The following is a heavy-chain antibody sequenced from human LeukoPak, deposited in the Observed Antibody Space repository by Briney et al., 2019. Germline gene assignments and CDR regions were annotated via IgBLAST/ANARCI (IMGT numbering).Heavy chain of an antibody. CDR2: IYYSGST. CDR3: AGTPLGIDAFDI. J-gene: IGHJ3*02. V-gene: IGHV4-59*01. CDR1: GGSISSYY. Sequence: PSETLSLTCTVSGGSISSYYWSWIRQPPGKGLEWIGYIYYSGSTNYNPSLKSRVTISVDTSKNQFSLKLSSVTAADTAVYYCAGTPLGIDAFDIWGQGTMVTVSS. D-gene: IGHD7-27*01.